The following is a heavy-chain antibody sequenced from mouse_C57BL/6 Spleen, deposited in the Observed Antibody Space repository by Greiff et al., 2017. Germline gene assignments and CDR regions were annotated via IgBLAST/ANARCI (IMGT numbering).Heavy chain of an antibody. V-gene: IGHV1-82*01. Sequence: QVQLQQSGPELVKPGASVKISCKASGYAFSSSWMNWVKQRPGKGLEWIGRIYPGDGDTNYNGKFKGKATLTADKSSSTAYMQLSSLTSEDSAVYFCARPAQATYYAMDYWCQGTSVTVSS. J-gene: IGHJ4*01. D-gene: IGHD3-2*02. CDR3: ARPAQATYYAMDY. CDR1: GYAFSSSW. CDR2: IYPGDGDT.